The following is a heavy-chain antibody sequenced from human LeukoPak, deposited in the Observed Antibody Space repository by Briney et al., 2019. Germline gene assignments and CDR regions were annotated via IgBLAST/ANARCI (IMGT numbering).Heavy chain of an antibody. CDR2: INPNSGGT. Sequence: RASVKVSCKASGYTFTGYYMHWVRQAPGQGLEWMGWINPNSGGTNYAQKFQGRVTMTRDTSISTAYMELSRLRSDDTAVYYCARGWMDYDILTGWGSPLDLDPWGQGTLVTVSS. J-gene: IGHJ5*02. V-gene: IGHV1-2*02. D-gene: IGHD3-9*01. CDR3: ARGWMDYDILTGWGSPLDLDP. CDR1: GYTFTGYY.